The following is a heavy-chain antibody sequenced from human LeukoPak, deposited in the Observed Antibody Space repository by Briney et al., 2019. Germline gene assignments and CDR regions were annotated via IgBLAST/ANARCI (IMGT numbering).Heavy chain of an antibody. V-gene: IGHV3-7*01. CDR1: GFGFSTYW. CDR3: ARPSVTTGVDAFDI. D-gene: IGHD4-11*01. J-gene: IGHJ3*02. CDR2: IKHDASEK. Sequence: GGSLRLSCVASGFGFSTYWMTWVRQAPGKGLEWVANIKHDASEKYYVDSVKGRFTISRDNAKNSLYLQMNSLRAEDTSLYYCARPSVTTGVDAFDIWGQGTMVTVSS.